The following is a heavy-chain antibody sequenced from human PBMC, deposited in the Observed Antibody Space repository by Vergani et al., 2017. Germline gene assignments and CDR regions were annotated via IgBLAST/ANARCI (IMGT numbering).Heavy chain of an antibody. D-gene: IGHD1-1*01. J-gene: IGHJ1*01. Sequence: EVQLVESGGGLVKPGGSLRLSCAASGFTFSSYSMNWARQAPGKGLEWVSSISSSMSYIYYADSVKGRFTISRDNAKNSLYLQMNSLRAEDTAVYYCATKSCGTPGCQIGYFREWGQGTLVTVSS. V-gene: IGHV3-21*01. CDR3: ATKSCGTPGCQIGYFRE. CDR2: ISSSMSYI. CDR1: GFTFSSYS.